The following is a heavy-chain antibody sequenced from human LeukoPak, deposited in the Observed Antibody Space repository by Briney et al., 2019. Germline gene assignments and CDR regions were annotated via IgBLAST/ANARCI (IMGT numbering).Heavy chain of an antibody. J-gene: IGHJ3*01. CDR1: GFTFSSYT. CDR2: ISGSSSYI. D-gene: IGHD3-3*02. V-gene: IGHV3-21*01. Sequence: PGGSLRLSCAASGFTFSSYTMNWVRQAPGKGLEWVSSISGSSSYIYYADSMKGRFTISRDNAKNSLYLHMDSLRVEDTAVYHCAREPIFGVAKNAFDFWGQGTMVTVSS. CDR3: AREPIFGVAKNAFDF.